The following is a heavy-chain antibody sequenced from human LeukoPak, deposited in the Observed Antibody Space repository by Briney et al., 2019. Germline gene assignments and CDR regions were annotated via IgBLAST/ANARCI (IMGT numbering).Heavy chain of an antibody. D-gene: IGHD5-24*01. CDR2: INPNSGGT. CDR3: ARDPSSRGNFDH. V-gene: IGHV1-2*02. J-gene: IGHJ4*02. Sequence: ASVKVSCKASRYTFSDYYMHWVRQAPGQGPEWMGWINPNSGGTNYAQKFQGRVTMTRDTSTNTAYVEVGRLRSDDTAVYYCARDPSSRGNFDHWGQGTLVTVSS. CDR1: RYTFSDYY.